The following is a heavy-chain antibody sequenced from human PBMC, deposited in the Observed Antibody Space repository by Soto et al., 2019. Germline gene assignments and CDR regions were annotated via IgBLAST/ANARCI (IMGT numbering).Heavy chain of an antibody. V-gene: IGHV3-74*01. D-gene: IGHD3-10*01. J-gene: IGHJ4*02. CDR3: TRETFGAREY. Sequence: EVQLVESGGGLVQPGGSLRLSCRDSGFTFSGDWMHWVRQAPGKGLDWVSRIDPYDTGISYADSVKGRFTISRDNAKSTLYLQMNSLRPEDTTVYYCTRETFGAREYWGQGTLVTVSS. CDR2: IDPYDTGI. CDR1: GFTFSGDW.